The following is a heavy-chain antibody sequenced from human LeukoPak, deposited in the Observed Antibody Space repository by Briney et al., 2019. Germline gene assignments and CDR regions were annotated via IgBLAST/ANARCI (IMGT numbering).Heavy chain of an antibody. V-gene: IGHV3-74*01. Sequence: PGGSLRLSRAASGFTSSNYWMHWVRQAPGKGQVGVSRINSDGSSTTSADSVKGRFTISRDNAKNTLYLQMNSLRAEDTAVYYCAKGGATVIDYWGQGTLVTVSS. CDR3: AKGGATVIDY. CDR2: INSDGSST. CDR1: GFTSSNYW. J-gene: IGHJ4*02. D-gene: IGHD4-17*01.